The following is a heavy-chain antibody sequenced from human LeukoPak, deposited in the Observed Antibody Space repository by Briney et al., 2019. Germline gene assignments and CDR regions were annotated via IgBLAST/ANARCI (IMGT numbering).Heavy chain of an antibody. D-gene: IGHD5-18*01. CDR1: GYTFSSYA. Sequence: ASVKVSCKASGYTFSSYAMSWVRQAPGKGLEWVSAISGSGGSTYYADSVKGRFTISRDNSKNTLYLQMNSLRAEDTAVYYCAKRGTAMAAGDYWGQGTLVTVSS. J-gene: IGHJ4*02. CDR3: AKRGTAMAAGDY. V-gene: IGHV3-23*01. CDR2: ISGSGGST.